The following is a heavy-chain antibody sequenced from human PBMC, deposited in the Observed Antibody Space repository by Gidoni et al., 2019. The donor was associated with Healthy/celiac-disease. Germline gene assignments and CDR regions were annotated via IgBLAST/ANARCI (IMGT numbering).Heavy chain of an antibody. V-gene: IGHV5-10-1*01. D-gene: IGHD2-15*01. CDR2: IDPSDSYT. J-gene: IGHJ5*02. CDR1: GYSFTSYW. Sequence: ESLRNSCKGSGYSFTSYWISWVRQMPGKGLEWMGRIDPSDSYTNYSPSFQGHVIIPADKSISTAYLQWSSLKASDTAMYYCARGGIVVVVAARSRRTNWFDPWGQGTLVTVSS. CDR3: ARGGIVVVVAARSRRTNWFDP.